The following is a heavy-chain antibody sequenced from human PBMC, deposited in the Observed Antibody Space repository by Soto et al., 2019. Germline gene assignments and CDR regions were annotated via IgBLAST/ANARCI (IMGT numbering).Heavy chain of an antibody. CDR3: ACWGHIVTVALSDFDR. CDR2: ISPDGSDV. V-gene: IGHV3-74*01. CDR1: GFPFTNYW. J-gene: IGHJ4*02. Sequence: GGSLRLSCAASGFPFTNYWMNWVRQTPGKGLMWVSRISPDGSDVGYADSVEGRFTVSRDNAKNTLYLQMHSLRAEDTAMHYCACWGHIVTVALSDFDRWGQGTRVTDSS. D-gene: IGHD2-21*01.